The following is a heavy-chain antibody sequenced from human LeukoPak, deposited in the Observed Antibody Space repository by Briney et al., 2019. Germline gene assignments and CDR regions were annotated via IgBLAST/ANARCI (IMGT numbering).Heavy chain of an antibody. D-gene: IGHD6-19*01. Sequence: PGGSLRLSCAASGFTVSSNYMSWVRQAPGKGLEWVSVISTSGSTYYADSVKGRFTISRDNSKNTLYLQMNSLRAEDTAVYYCAKGLAVADRDWGQGTLVTVSS. V-gene: IGHV3-53*01. CDR1: GFTVSSNY. CDR3: AKGLAVADRD. J-gene: IGHJ4*02. CDR2: ISTSGST.